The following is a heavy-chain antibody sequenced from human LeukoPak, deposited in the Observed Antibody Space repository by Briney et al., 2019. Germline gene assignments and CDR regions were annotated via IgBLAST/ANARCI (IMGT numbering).Heavy chain of an antibody. J-gene: IGHJ4*02. D-gene: IGHD4-23*01. V-gene: IGHV3-23*01. CDR1: GLTFSDYS. Sequence: GGSLRLSCAVSGLTFSDYSMAWVRQAPGKGLFWVSGISAGGGSTYYADSVKGRFTISRDNAKNSLYLQMNSLRAEDTAVYYCAREGDGGNSDYWGQGTLVTVSS. CDR2: ISAGGGST. CDR3: AREGDGGNSDY.